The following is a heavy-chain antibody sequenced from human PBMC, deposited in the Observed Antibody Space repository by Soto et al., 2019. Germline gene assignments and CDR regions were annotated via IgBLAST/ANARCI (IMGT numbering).Heavy chain of an antibody. J-gene: IGHJ4*02. CDR1: GFTFSSYS. CDR2: ISSSSSYI. D-gene: IGHD4-17*01. CDR3: ARDDYGGNSEPY. V-gene: IGHV3-21*01. Sequence: EVQLVESGGGLVKPGGSLRLSCAASGFTFSSYSMNWVRQAPGKGLEWVSSISSSSSYIYYADSVKGRFTISRDNAKNSLYLQMNSLRAEDTAVYYCARDDYGGNSEPYWVQGTLVTVSS.